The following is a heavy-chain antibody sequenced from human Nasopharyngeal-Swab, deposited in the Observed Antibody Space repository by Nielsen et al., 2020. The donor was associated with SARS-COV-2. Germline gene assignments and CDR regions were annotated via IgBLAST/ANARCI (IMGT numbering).Heavy chain of an antibody. Sequence: GGSLRLSCAASGFTFSRSALTWVRQAPGKGLEWVSAIGVSGTMTYYAGFVRGRFTISRDNSKNTLYLQMNSLRAEDTAVYYCARGSSRGMFDYWGQGTLVTVSS. CDR3: ARGSSRGMFDY. D-gene: IGHD6-13*01. V-gene: IGHV3-23*01. CDR1: GFTFSRSA. CDR2: IGVSGTMT. J-gene: IGHJ4*02.